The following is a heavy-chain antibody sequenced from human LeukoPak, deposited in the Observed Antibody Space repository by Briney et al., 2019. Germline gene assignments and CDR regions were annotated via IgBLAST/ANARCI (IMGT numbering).Heavy chain of an antibody. V-gene: IGHV1-69*04. Sequence: SVKVSCKASGGTFSSYAISWVRQAPGQGLEWMGRIIPIFGIANYAQKFQGRVTITADKSTSTAYMELSSLRSEDTAVYYCASDCSGGSCYTQHYFDYWGQGTLVTVSS. CDR1: GGTFSSYA. CDR2: IIPIFGIA. D-gene: IGHD2-15*01. J-gene: IGHJ4*02. CDR3: ASDCSGGSCYTQHYFDY.